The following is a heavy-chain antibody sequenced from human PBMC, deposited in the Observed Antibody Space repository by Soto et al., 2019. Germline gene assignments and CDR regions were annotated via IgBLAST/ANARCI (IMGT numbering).Heavy chain of an antibody. V-gene: IGHV3-21*01. D-gene: IGHD3-16*01. CDR3: ARMATFGSLNWFDP. CDR2: ISNSDNKM. CDR1: GFKFNDYN. Sequence: EVELVESGGGLVKPGGSLRLSCAASGFKFNDYNMDWVRQAPGKGLEWVASISNSDNKMSYGNSVKGRFTISRDNAKNSLFLQMNSLRVEDTGVYYCARMATFGSLNWFDPWGQGTLVTVSS. J-gene: IGHJ5*02.